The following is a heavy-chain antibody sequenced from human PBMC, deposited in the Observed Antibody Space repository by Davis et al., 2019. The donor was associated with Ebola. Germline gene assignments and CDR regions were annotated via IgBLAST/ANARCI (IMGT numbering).Heavy chain of an antibody. CDR2: ISSSSSTI. Sequence: GESLKISCAASGFTFSSYSMNWVRQAPGKGLEWVSYISSSSSTINYADSVKGRFTISRDNAKNSLYLQMNSLRDEDTAVYYCARILRFLNGMDVWGQGTTVTVSS. CDR1: GFTFSSYS. D-gene: IGHD3-3*01. CDR3: ARILRFLNGMDV. J-gene: IGHJ6*02. V-gene: IGHV3-48*02.